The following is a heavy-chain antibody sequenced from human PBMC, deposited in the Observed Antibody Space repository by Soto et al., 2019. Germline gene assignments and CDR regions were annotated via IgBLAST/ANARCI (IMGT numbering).Heavy chain of an antibody. CDR1: GGSISSGGYY. CDR2: IYYSGST. Sequence: PSETLSLTCTVSGGSISSGGYYWSWIRQHPGKGLEWIGYIYYSGSTYYNPSLKSRVTISVDTSKNQFSLKLSSVTAADTAVYYCARGKTAGAFDSSGPSDYWGQGTLVTVSS. V-gene: IGHV4-31*03. D-gene: IGHD3-22*01. CDR3: ARGKTAGAFDSSGPSDY. J-gene: IGHJ4*02.